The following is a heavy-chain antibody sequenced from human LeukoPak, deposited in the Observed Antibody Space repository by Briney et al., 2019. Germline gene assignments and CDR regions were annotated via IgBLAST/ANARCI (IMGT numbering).Heavy chain of an antibody. V-gene: IGHV4-34*01. CDR3: ARGNPGYSSSWTSRYNWFDP. CDR1: GGSFSGYY. J-gene: IGHJ5*02. CDR2: INHSGST. D-gene: IGHD6-13*01. Sequence: SETLSLTCAVYGGSFSGYYWSWIRQPPGKGLEWIGEINHSGSTNYNPSLKSRVTISVDTSKNQFSLKLSSVTAADTAVYYCARGNPGYSSSWTSRYNWFDPWGQGTLVTVSS.